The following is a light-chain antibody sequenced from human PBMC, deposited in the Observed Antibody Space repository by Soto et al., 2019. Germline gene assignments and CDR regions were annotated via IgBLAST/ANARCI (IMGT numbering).Light chain of an antibody. V-gene: IGLV2-11*01. CDR3: GSFAGGYPPV. Sequence: QSALTQPRSVSGSPGQSVTISCTGTSSDVGGYNYVSWYQQHPGKAPKIMIYDVTNRPSGVPDRFSGSRSGNTASLTISGLQVEDEVNYSCGSFAGGYPPVFGGGTKVTVL. CDR2: DVT. CDR1: SSDVGGYNY. J-gene: IGLJ3*02.